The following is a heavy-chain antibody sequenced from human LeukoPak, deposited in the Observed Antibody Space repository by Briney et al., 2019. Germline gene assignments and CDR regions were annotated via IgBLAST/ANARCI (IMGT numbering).Heavy chain of an antibody. D-gene: IGHD5-24*01. V-gene: IGHV3-9*01. J-gene: IGHJ4*02. CDR2: ISWNSGYI. CDR3: AKEGAMATTYYFDY. CDR1: GFTFDDYA. Sequence: PGGSLRLSCAASGFTFDDYAMHWDRQAPGKGLEWVSGISWNSGYIGYADSVKGRFTISRDNAKNSLYLQMNSLRAEDTALYYCAKEGAMATTYYFDYWGQGTLVTVTS.